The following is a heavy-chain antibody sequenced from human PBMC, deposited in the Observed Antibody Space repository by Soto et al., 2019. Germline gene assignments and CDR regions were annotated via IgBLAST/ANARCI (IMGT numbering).Heavy chain of an antibody. D-gene: IGHD2-21*01. J-gene: IGHJ4*02. CDR1: GGSISSSSYY. CDR2: MYTRGST. V-gene: IGHV4-61*02. Sequence: QLQLQESGPGLVKPSETLSLTCTVSGGSISSSSYYWGWIRQPAGKGLEWIGRMYTRGSTNYNPSLKSRVTMSIDTSKNQFSLKLSSVTAADTAVYYCASDKGGDSLEDYWGQGAPVTVSS. CDR3: ASDKGGDSLEDY.